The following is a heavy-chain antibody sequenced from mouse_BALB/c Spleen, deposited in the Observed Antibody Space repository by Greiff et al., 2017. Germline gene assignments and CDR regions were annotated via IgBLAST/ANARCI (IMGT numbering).Heavy chain of an antibody. CDR2: IYPGDGDT. CDR1: GYAFSSSW. CDR3: ARGHAMDY. V-gene: IGHV1-82*01. Sequence: VQLQQSGPELVKPGASVKISCKASGYAFSSSWMNWVKQRPGQGLEWIGRIYPGDGDTNYNGKFKGKATLTADKSSSTAYMQLSSLTSVDSAVYFCARGHAMDYWGQGTSVTVSS. J-gene: IGHJ4*01.